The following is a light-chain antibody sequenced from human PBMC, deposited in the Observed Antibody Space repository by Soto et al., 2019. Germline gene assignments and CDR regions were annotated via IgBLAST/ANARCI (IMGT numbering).Light chain of an antibody. CDR1: HSINSN. V-gene: IGKV3-11*01. CDR2: DVS. CDR3: QQGGNWPIT. Sequence: EIVLTQSPATLSLSPGERATLSCRASHSINSNLAWYQQKPGKAPRLLIYDVSSRATGIPARFSGSGSGTDFTLTISSLQPEDFAVYYCQQGGNWPITFGQGTRLEI. J-gene: IGKJ5*01.